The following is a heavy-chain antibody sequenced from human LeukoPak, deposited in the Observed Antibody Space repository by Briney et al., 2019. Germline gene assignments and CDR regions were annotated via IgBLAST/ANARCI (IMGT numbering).Heavy chain of an antibody. J-gene: IGHJ4*02. Sequence: PSETLSLTCTVSGGSISSYYWSWIRQPPGKGLEWIGYIYYSGSTNYNPFLKSRVTISVDTSKNQFSLKLSSVTAADTAVYYCARRYDTSGYWYYFDYWGQGTLVTVSS. CDR1: GGSISSYY. D-gene: IGHD3-22*01. CDR3: ARRYDTSGYWYYFDY. CDR2: IYYSGST. V-gene: IGHV4-59*08.